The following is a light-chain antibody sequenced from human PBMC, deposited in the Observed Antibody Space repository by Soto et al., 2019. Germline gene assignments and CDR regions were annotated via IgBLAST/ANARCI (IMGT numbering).Light chain of an antibody. CDR2: KVS. CDR1: ERLVYSDGNTY. Sequence: DMVMTHAPRSLPITLGQPASSSCMSSERLVYSDGNTYLNWFQQRPGQSPPRLLYKVSTRDSGVPPRFSGSGSGTDFTLNISSVQAEDVGVYYCVQRTHWPPGTGGQGTKGDIK. J-gene: IGKJ1*01. V-gene: IGKV2-30*01. CDR3: VQRTHWPPGT.